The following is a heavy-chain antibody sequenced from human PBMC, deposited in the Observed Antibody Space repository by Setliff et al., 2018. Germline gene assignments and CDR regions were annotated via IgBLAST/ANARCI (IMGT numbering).Heavy chain of an antibody. CDR3: AISTIFGVVSPTPDAFDI. V-gene: IGHV1-69*06. D-gene: IGHD3-3*01. CDR1: GGTFSSYD. Sequence: SVKVSCKASGGTFSSYDISWVRQAPGQGLEWMGRIIPIFGTANYAQKFQGRVTITADKSTSTAYMELSGLRSEDTAVYYCAISTIFGVVSPTPDAFDIWGQGTMVTVS. CDR2: IIPIFGTA. J-gene: IGHJ3*02.